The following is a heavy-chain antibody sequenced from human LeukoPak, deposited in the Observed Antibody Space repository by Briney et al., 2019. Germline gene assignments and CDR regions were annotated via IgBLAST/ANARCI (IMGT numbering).Heavy chain of an antibody. CDR2: ISSSSSAI. Sequence: HPGGSLRLSCAASGFTFSSYSMNWVRQAPGKGLEWVSCISSSSSAIYYADSVKGRFTISRDNAKNSLYLQMNSLRAEDTAVYYCARDMYQLPHDYWGQGTLVTVSS. D-gene: IGHD2-2*01. J-gene: IGHJ4*02. V-gene: IGHV3-48*01. CDR1: GFTFSSYS. CDR3: ARDMYQLPHDY.